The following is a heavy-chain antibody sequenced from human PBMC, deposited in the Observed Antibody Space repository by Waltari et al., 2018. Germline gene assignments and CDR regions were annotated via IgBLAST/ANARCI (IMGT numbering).Heavy chain of an antibody. CDR2: ISYDGSNK. Sequence: QVQLVESGGGVVQPGRSLRLSCAASGFTFSSYAMHWVRQAPGKGLELVAVISYDGSNKYYADSVKGRFTISRDNSKNTLYLQMNSLRAEDTAVYYCASGIAAADHFDYWGQGTLVTVSS. CDR3: ASGIAAADHFDY. V-gene: IGHV3-30*04. D-gene: IGHD6-13*01. CDR1: GFTFSSYA. J-gene: IGHJ4*02.